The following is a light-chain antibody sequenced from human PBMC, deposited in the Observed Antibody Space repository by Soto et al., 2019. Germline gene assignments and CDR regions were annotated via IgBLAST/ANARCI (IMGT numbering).Light chain of an antibody. Sequence: EIVLTQSPATLSLSPGERATLSCRASQSVSSYLAWYQQKVGQAPRLLIYDASNRATGIPARFSGNGSGTDFTLTISSLEPEDFAVYYCQQRSNWAYTFGQGTKLEIK. CDR2: DAS. CDR3: QQRSNWAYT. CDR1: QSVSSY. V-gene: IGKV3-11*01. J-gene: IGKJ2*01.